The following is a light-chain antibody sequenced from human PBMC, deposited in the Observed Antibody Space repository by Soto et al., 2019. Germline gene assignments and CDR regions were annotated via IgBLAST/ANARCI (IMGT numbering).Light chain of an antibody. CDR3: QQAHSFPLT. V-gene: IGKV1D-12*01. Sequence: DIQMTQCPSSVSASVGDRVTITCRASQGISSWLAWYQQKPAKAPKLLIYSASTLQSGVPSRFSGSASVTDFTLTISSLQPENFATYYCQQAHSFPLTFGGGTKVEIK. CDR2: SAS. J-gene: IGKJ4*01. CDR1: QGISSW.